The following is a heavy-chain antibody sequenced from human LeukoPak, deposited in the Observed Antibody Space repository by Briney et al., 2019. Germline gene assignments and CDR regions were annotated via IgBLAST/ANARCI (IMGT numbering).Heavy chain of an antibody. V-gene: IGHV4-30-4*01. D-gene: IGHD5-24*01. CDR1: GGSISSGDYF. CDR2: IYYSGSA. CDR3: ARTGGYNPTDYFDY. Sequence: SETLSLTCTVSGGSISSGDYFWSWIRQPPGKGLEWIGYIYYSGSAYYNPSLKSRVTISVDTSENQFSLKLTSVTAADTAIYYCARTGGYNPTDYFDYWGQGTLVTVSS. J-gene: IGHJ4*02.